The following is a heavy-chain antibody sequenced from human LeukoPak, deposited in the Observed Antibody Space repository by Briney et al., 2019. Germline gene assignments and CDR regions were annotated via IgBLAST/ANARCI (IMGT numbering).Heavy chain of an antibody. Sequence: SETLSLTCTVSGGSISSGSYYWIWIRQPAGKGLEWIGRIYTSGSTNYNPSLKSPVTISVDTSKNQFSLKLSSATAADTAVYYCARDYPDKYYYYYMDVWGKGTTVTVSS. J-gene: IGHJ6*03. CDR2: IYTSGST. CDR3: ARDYPDKYYYYYMDV. V-gene: IGHV4-61*02. CDR1: GGSISSGSYY.